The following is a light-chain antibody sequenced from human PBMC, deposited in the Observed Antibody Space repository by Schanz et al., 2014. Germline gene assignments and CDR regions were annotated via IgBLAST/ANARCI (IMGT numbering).Light chain of an antibody. J-gene: IGKJ1*01. CDR1: QGVTSRY. Sequence: EIVLTQSPGTLSLSPGERATLSCRASQGVTSRYLAWYQQKPGQAPRLLIYGASSRATGIPDRFSGSGSGXDFTLTISRLEPEDFAVYYCQQYGTSPRTFGQGTKVEIK. CDR3: QQYGTSPRT. V-gene: IGKV3-20*01. CDR2: GAS.